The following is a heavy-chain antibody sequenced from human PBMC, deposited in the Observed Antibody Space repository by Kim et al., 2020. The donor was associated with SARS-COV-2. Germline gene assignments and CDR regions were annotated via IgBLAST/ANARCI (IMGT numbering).Heavy chain of an antibody. Sequence: GGSLRLSCAASGFTFSSYAMSWVRQAPGKGLEWVAAISGSGGSTYYADSVNGRFTISRDNSKNTLYLQMNSLRAEDTAVYYCAKDSLQIVVVVAAGLGAFDIWGQGTMVTVSS. D-gene: IGHD2-15*01. CDR2: ISGSGGST. V-gene: IGHV3-23*01. CDR3: AKDSLQIVVVVAAGLGAFDI. CDR1: GFTFSSYA. J-gene: IGHJ3*02.